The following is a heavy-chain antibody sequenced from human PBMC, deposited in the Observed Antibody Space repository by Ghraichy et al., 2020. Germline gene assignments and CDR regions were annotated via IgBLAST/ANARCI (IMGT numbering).Heavy chain of an antibody. CDR2: ISSSSSYI. D-gene: IGHD2-2*01. Sequence: LTCAASGFTFSSYSMSWVRQAPGKGLEWVSSISSSSSYIYYADSVKGRFTLSRDNAKNSLYLQMNSLRAEDTAVYYCARDGGIGSTSALRFDYWGQGTLVTVSS. J-gene: IGHJ4*02. CDR1: GFTFSSYS. CDR3: ARDGGIGSTSALRFDY. V-gene: IGHV3-21*01.